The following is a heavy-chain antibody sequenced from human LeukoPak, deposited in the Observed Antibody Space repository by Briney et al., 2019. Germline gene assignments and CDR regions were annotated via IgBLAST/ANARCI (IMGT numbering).Heavy chain of an antibody. CDR1: GYTFTIYA. J-gene: IGHJ6*02. D-gene: IGHD6-13*01. CDR2: INTNTGNP. Sequence: ASVKVSCKASGYTFTIYAMNWVRQAPGQGLEWMGWINTNTGNPTYAQGFTGRFVFSLDTSVSTAYLQISSLKAEDTAVYYCARDNVPSSSWYRYGMDVWGQGTTVTVSS. CDR3: ARDNVPSSSWYRYGMDV. V-gene: IGHV7-4-1*02.